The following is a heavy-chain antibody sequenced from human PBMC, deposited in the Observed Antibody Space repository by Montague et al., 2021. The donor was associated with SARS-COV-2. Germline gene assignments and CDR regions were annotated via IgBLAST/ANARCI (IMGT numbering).Heavy chain of an antibody. Sequence: SETLSLTCTVSGGSISSYCWSWIRQPPGKGLEWIGSIYYSGSTHYNPSLKSRVTISVDTSKNQFSLKLSSVTAADTAVYYCASQVPDFWSGIDYWGQGTLVTVSS. D-gene: IGHD3-3*01. CDR3: ASQVPDFWSGIDY. V-gene: IGHV4-59*01. J-gene: IGHJ4*02. CDR1: GGSISSYC. CDR2: IYYSGST.